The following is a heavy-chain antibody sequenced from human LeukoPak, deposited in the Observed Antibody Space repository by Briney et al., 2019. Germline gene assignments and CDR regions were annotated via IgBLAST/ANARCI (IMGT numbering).Heavy chain of an antibody. Sequence: GGSLRLSCAASGFTFSNYAMSWVRQAPGKGLEWVSGISDSGSTAFYADSVKGRFTSSRDNPKSTLYLQMNSLRAEDTAVYYCAKDIQTWPRFPDYWGQGTLVTVSS. CDR2: ISDSGSTA. V-gene: IGHV3-23*01. J-gene: IGHJ4*02. CDR3: AKDIQTWPRFPDY. CDR1: GFTFSNYA. D-gene: IGHD5-12*01.